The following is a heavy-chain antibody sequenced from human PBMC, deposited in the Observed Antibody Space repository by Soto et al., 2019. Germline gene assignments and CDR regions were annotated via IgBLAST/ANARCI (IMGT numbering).Heavy chain of an antibody. V-gene: IGHV1-3*01. J-gene: IGHJ4*02. CDR3: ARDSGPTSGSGYYYFDY. Sequence: GASVKVSCKASGYTFTSYAMHWVRQAPGQRLEWMGWINAGNGNTKYSQKFQGRVTITRDTSASTAYMELSSVTAADTAVYYCARDSGPTSGSGYYYFDYWGQGTLVTVS. D-gene: IGHD3-10*01. CDR2: INAGNGNT. CDR1: GYTFTSYA.